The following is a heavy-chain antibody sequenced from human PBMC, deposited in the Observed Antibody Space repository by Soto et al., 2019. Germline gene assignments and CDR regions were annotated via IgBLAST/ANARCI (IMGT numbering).Heavy chain of an antibody. CDR1: GFTFRSFT. J-gene: IGHJ5*02. Sequence: GGSLRLSCAASGFTFRSFTKNWARQAPGKGLEWVSTISSNSAYIYYTEALRGRFTISRDNAKNSLHLQMNSLRAEDTAVYYCTRDASRDSSARGWFDPWGPGSLVTVYS. CDR3: TRDASRDSSARGWFDP. D-gene: IGHD6-13*01. CDR2: ISSNSAYI. V-gene: IGHV3-21*01.